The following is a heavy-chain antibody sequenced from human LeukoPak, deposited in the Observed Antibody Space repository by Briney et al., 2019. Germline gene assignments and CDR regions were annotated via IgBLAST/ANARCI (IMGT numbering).Heavy chain of an antibody. V-gene: IGHV3-74*03. CDR2: IDSDGSST. D-gene: IGHD4-17*01. CDR3: ASPRSKFGDYAIDAFAL. CDR1: GFTFNTYW. J-gene: IGHJ3*01. Sequence: GGSLRLSCAASGFTFNTYWMHWVRQAPGKGLVWVSRIDSDGSSTTYADSVKGRFTISRDNAKNTLYLRMSSLTAEDTAVYYCASPRSKFGDYAIDAFALWGQGTMVTVSS.